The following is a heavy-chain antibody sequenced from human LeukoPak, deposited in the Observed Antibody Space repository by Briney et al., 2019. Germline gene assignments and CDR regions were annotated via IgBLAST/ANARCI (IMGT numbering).Heavy chain of an antibody. CDR3: ARGKGPDRWFDP. Sequence: KPSETLSLTCTVSGYSISSGYYWGWIRQPPGKGLEWIGSIYHSGRTFYNPSLKSRVTISVDTSKNQFSLKLSSVTAADTAVYYCARGKGPDRWFDPWGQGTLVTVSS. V-gene: IGHV4-38-2*02. J-gene: IGHJ5*02. CDR1: GYSISSGYY. CDR2: IYHSGRT.